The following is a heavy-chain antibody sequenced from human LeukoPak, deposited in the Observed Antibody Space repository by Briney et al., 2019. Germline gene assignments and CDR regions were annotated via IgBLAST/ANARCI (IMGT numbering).Heavy chain of an antibody. D-gene: IGHD3-16*01. CDR3: ARHKRGEFDY. J-gene: IGHJ4*02. V-gene: IGHV4-61*05. Sequence: SETLSLTCTVSGGSISSSSYYWSWIRQPPGKGLEWIAYISYSGSTDYKPSLKSRVTISIDTSKNQFSLKLTSVTAADTAVYYCARHKRGEFDYWGQGTLVTVSS. CDR1: GGSISSSSYY. CDR2: ISYSGST.